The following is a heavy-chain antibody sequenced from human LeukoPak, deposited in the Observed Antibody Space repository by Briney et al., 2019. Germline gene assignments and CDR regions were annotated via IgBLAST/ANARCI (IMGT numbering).Heavy chain of an antibody. J-gene: IGHJ5*02. Sequence: NSSETLSLTCTVSGDSISSGYYWGWIRQPPGRGLEWIGSIHHSGSSYYNPSLKSRVTISVDTSKNQFSLKLSSVTAADTAVHYCARYYDGSGSPRFDPWGQGTLVTVSS. V-gene: IGHV4-38-2*02. CDR3: ARYYDGSGSPRFDP. CDR1: GDSISSGYY. D-gene: IGHD3-22*01. CDR2: IHHSGSS.